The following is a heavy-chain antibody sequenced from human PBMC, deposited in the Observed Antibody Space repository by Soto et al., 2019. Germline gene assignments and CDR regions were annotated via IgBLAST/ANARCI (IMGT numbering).Heavy chain of an antibody. CDR2: ISAYNGNT. Sequence: QVQLVQSGAEVKKPGASVKVSCKASGYTFTSYGISWVRQAPGQGLEWMGWISAYNGNTNYAQKLQGRVTMTTDTSASTASMELRSLRSDDTAVDYCATHFFDYGGNSVFFQHWGQGTLVTVSS. CDR3: ATHFFDYGGNSVFFQH. D-gene: IGHD4-17*01. CDR1: GYTFTSYG. V-gene: IGHV1-18*01. J-gene: IGHJ1*01.